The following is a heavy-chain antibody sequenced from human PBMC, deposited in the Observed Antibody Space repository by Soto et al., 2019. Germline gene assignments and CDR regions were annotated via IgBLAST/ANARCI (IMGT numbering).Heavy chain of an antibody. Sequence: GGSLRLSCAASGFTFSPYEMSWVRQAPGKGLEWISYISSSGSTIHYADSVKDRFSISRDNAKKSLFLQMNSLRAEDTAVYYCVREAPCSNGVCQFDYWGRGTLVTVSS. CDR1: GFTFSPYE. V-gene: IGHV3-48*03. J-gene: IGHJ4*02. CDR2: ISSSGSTI. D-gene: IGHD2-8*01. CDR3: VREAPCSNGVCQFDY.